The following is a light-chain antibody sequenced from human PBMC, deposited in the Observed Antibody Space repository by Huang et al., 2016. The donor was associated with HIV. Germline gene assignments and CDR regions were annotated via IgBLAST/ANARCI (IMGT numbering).Light chain of an antibody. V-gene: IGKV1-17*03. Sequence: DIQMTQSPSAMSASVGDRVTITCRASQGISNFLAWFQQKPGKVPTRLIYAASSLQSGVPSRFSGSGSETEFTLTISSLQPEDFATYYCLQHNSYPITFGQGTRLEIK. CDR2: AAS. CDR3: LQHNSYPIT. CDR1: QGISNF. J-gene: IGKJ5*01.